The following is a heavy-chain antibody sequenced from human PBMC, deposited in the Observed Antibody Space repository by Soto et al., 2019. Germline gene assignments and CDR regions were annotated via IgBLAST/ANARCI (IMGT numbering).Heavy chain of an antibody. D-gene: IGHD3-22*01. CDR1: GFTFSSYA. CDR3: ARVDGPLYYDSLFDY. J-gene: IGHJ4*02. Sequence: QVQLVESGGGVVQPGRSLRLSCAASGFTFSSYAMHWVRQAPGKGLEWVAVISYDGSNKYYADSVKGRFTISRDNSKNTLYLQMNSLRAEDTAVYYCARVDGPLYYDSLFDYWGQGTLVTVSS. V-gene: IGHV3-30-3*01. CDR2: ISYDGSNK.